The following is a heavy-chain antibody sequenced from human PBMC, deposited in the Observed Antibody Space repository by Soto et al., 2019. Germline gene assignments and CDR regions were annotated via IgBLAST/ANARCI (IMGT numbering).Heavy chain of an antibody. CDR3: ARHHGPTTSENXFXX. CDR1: GYTFFTYD. D-gene: IGHD5-12*01. Sequence: QVHLVQSGVEAKTPGASVKVSCQASGYTFFTYDISWVRQAPGQGLEWMGWISTYSGDTKYAQKFQGRVTMTTDTSTTTAYLELRSLRSDDTAVYYCARHHGPTTSENXFXXXGQG. CDR2: ISTYSGDT. V-gene: IGHV1-18*01. J-gene: IGHJ5*02.